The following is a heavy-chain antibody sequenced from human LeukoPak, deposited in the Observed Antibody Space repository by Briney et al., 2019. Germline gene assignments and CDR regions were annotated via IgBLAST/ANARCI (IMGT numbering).Heavy chain of an antibody. V-gene: IGHV3-48*04. CDR1: GFTFSGSA. CDR3: ARDKGGRTVATNAFDI. CDR2: ISSSGSTI. D-gene: IGHD5-12*01. Sequence: GGSLRLSCAASGFTFSGSAMHWVRQAPGKGLEWVSYISSSGSTIYYADSVKGRFTISRDNAKNSLYLQMNSLRAEDTAVYYCARDKGGRTVATNAFDIWGQGTMVTVSS. J-gene: IGHJ3*02.